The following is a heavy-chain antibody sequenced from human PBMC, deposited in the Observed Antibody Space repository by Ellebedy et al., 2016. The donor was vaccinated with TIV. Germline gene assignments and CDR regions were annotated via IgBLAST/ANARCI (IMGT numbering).Heavy chain of an antibody. CDR1: GGSVSSGSYY. J-gene: IGHJ6*02. CDR3: ARDGYYDSGSYYYGIDV. Sequence: MPSETLSLTCTVSGGSVSSGSYYWSWIRQPPGKGLEWIGYIYYSGSTNYNPSLKSRVTISVDTSKNQFSLKLSSVTAADTAVYYCARDGYYDSGSYYYGIDVWGQGTTVTVSS. D-gene: IGHD3-10*01. V-gene: IGHV4-61*01. CDR2: IYYSGST.